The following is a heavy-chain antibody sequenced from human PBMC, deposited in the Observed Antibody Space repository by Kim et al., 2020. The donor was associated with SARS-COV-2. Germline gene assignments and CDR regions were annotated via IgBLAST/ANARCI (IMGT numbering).Heavy chain of an antibody. J-gene: IGHJ6*02. CDR3: TSLAAAGTTSYYYYYGMDV. V-gene: IGHV3-73*01. CDR2: IRSKANSYAT. D-gene: IGHD6-13*01. Sequence: GVSLRLSCAASGFTFSGSAMHWVRQASGKGLEWVGRIRSKANSYATAYAASVKGRFTISRDDSKNTAYLQMNSLKTEDTAVYYCTSLAAAGTTSYYYYYGMDVWGQGTTVTVSS. CDR1: GFTFSGSA.